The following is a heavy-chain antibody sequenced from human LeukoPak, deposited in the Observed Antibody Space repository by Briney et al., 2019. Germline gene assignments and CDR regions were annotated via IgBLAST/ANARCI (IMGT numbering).Heavy chain of an antibody. CDR2: ISWNSGSI. CDR3: AKGLHTYYDVWSGSWMDY. D-gene: IGHD3-3*01. Sequence: PGRSLRLSCAASGFTFDDYAMHWVRQAPGKGLEWVSGISWNSGSIGYADSVKGRFTISRDNAKNSLYLQMNSLRAEDTALYYCAKGLHTYYDVWSGSWMDYWGQGTLVNVSS. V-gene: IGHV3-9*01. CDR1: GFTFDDYA. J-gene: IGHJ4*02.